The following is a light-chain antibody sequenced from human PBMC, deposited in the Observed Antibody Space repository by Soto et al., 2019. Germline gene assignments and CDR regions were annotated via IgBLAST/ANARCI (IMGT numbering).Light chain of an antibody. CDR1: SSDVGSYNL. CDR3: CSYAGSSTWV. CDR2: EGS. V-gene: IGLV2-23*01. Sequence: QSALTQPASVSGSPGRSITISCTGTSSDVGSYNLVSWYQQHPGKAPKLMIYEGSKRPSGVSNRFSGSKSGNTASLTISGLQAEDEADYYCCSYAGSSTWVFGGGTQLTVL. J-gene: IGLJ3*02.